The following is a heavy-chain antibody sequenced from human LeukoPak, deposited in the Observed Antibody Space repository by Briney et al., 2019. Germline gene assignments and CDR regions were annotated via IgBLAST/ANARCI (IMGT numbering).Heavy chain of an antibody. CDR2: IYYSGST. CDR3: ARRLQQLALWNWFDP. J-gene: IGHJ5*02. CDR1: GGSISSGGYY. V-gene: IGHV4-61*08. Sequence: SETLSLTCTVSGGSISSGGYYWSWIRQPPGKGLEWIGYIYYSGSTNYNPSLKSRVTISVDTSKNQFSLKLSSVTAADTAVYYCARRLQQLALWNWFDPWGQGTLVTVSS. D-gene: IGHD6-13*01.